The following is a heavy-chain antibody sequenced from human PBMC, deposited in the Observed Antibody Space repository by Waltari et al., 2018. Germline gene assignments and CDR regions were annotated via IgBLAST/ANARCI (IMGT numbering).Heavy chain of an antibody. CDR2: ISGSGGST. J-gene: IGHJ1*01. V-gene: IGHV3-23*01. Sequence: EVQLLESGGGLVQPGGSLRLSCAASGFTFSSYAMRWVRQAPGKGLEWVSAISGSGGSTYYADAGKGRFTISRDNSKNTLYLQMNSLRAEDTAVYYCAKDGRAAAGAEYFQHWGQGTLVTVSS. CDR1: GFTFSSYA. CDR3: AKDGRAAAGAEYFQH. D-gene: IGHD6-13*01.